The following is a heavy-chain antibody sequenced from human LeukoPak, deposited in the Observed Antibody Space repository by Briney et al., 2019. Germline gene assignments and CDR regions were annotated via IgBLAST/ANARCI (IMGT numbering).Heavy chain of an antibody. CDR1: GGSLGTYI. D-gene: IGHD2-2*01. CDR3: ARGYCSTTSCPPGAY. Sequence: PSETLSLTCTVSGGSLGTYIWSWIRQPPGKGLEWIAYIYHTGSTNYNPSLKSRVTISSDTSKNQFSLELNSVTAADTAVYYCARGYCSTTSCPPGAYWGQGTLVTVSS. V-gene: IGHV4-59*08. CDR2: IYHTGST. J-gene: IGHJ4*02.